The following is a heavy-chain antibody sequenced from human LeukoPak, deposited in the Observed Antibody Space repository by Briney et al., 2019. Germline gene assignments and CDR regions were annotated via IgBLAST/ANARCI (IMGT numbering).Heavy chain of an antibody. Sequence: TGGSLRLSCAASGFTFSSYAMSWIRQPPGKGLEWIGYTYFSGNINYNPSLKSRVTISVGTSKTHFSLKLSSVTAADTAVYYCARYDSSGYSIEYWGQGTLVTVSS. D-gene: IGHD3-22*01. V-gene: IGHV4-59*01. CDR2: TYFSGNI. J-gene: IGHJ4*02. CDR1: GFTFSSYA. CDR3: ARYDSSGYSIEY.